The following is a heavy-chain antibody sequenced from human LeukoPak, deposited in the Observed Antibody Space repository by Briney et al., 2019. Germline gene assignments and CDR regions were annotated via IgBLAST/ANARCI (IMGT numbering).Heavy chain of an antibody. V-gene: IGHV4-34*01. D-gene: IGHD3-10*01. CDR2: INHSGST. Sequence: PSETLSLTCAVYGGSFSGYYWSWIRQPPGKGLEWIGEINHSGSTNYNPSLKSRVTISVDTSKNQFSLKLSSVTAADTAVYYCAREARYGSGSRSKKNWFDPWGQGTLVTVSS. CDR3: AREARYGSGSRSKKNWFDP. CDR1: GGSFSGYY. J-gene: IGHJ5*02.